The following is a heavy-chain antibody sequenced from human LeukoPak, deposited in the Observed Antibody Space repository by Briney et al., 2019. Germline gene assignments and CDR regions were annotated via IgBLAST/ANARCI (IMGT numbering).Heavy chain of an antibody. J-gene: IGHJ1*01. CDR2: INPNSGGT. CDR1: GYTFTGYY. CDR3: ARDPVGYYDSSGPSEYFQH. D-gene: IGHD3-22*01. V-gene: IGHV1-2*02. Sequence: ASVKVSCKASGYTFTGYYMHWVRQAPGQGLEWMGWINPNSGGTNYAQKFQGRVTMTRDTSISTAYMEQSRLRSDDTAVYYCARDPVGYYDSSGPSEYFQHWGQGTLVTVSS.